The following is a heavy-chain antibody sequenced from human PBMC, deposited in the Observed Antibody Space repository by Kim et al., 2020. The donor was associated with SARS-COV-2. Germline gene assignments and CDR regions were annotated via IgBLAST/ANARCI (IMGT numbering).Heavy chain of an antibody. D-gene: IGHD1-26*01. CDR2: IYYDGSEK. Sequence: GGSLRLSCAASGFNFGSFAMHWVRQAPGRGLEWLALIYYDGSEKFYADSVKGRFTISRDNSENTLYLQLNDLRVEDTAVLYCGKDSGVVGAIDSWVQGTL. J-gene: IGHJ4*02. CDR3: GKDSGVVGAIDS. V-gene: IGHV3-33*06. CDR1: GFNFGSFA.